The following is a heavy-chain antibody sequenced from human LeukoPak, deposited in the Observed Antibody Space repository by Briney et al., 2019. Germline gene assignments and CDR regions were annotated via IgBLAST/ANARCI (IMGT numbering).Heavy chain of an antibody. CDR1: GFTFSSYW. CDR2: SKQDGSEK. Sequence: GGSLRLSCAASGFTFSSYWMSWVRQAPGKGLEWVANSKQDGSEKYYVDSVKGRFTISRDNAKNSLYLQMNSLRAEDSAVYYCARVTGDYGDYVRHYFDYWGQGTLVTVSS. V-gene: IGHV3-7*04. D-gene: IGHD4-17*01. CDR3: ARVTGDYGDYVRHYFDY. J-gene: IGHJ4*02.